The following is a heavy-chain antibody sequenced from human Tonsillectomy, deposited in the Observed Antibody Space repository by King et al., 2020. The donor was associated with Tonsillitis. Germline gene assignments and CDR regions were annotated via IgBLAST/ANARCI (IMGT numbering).Heavy chain of an antibody. CDR3: ARDRPDWGDWYFDL. V-gene: IGHV4-59*11. Sequence: VPLQESGPGLVKPSETLSLSCTVSGGSISNHYWSWIRQPPGKGLEWMGSISYTGSTNYNPSLDSRVTISLDTSKNQISLRKNSVTAADTALYYCARDRPDWGDWYFDLWGRGTLATVSS. D-gene: IGHD7-27*01. CDR2: ISYTGST. J-gene: IGHJ2*01. CDR1: GGSISNHY.